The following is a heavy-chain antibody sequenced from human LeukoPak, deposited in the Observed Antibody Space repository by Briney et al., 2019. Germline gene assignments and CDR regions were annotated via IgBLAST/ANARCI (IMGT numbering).Heavy chain of an antibody. D-gene: IGHD3-16*02. CDR2: IYYSGST. CDR3: ARKVWGSYRYAPAFDI. Sequence: SETLSLTCTVSGGSISSYYWSWIRQPPGKGLEWIGYIYYSGSTNYNPSLKSRVTISVDTSKNQFSLKLSSVTAADTAVYYCARKVWGSYRYAPAFDIWGQGTMVTASS. CDR1: GGSISSYY. J-gene: IGHJ3*02. V-gene: IGHV4-59*08.